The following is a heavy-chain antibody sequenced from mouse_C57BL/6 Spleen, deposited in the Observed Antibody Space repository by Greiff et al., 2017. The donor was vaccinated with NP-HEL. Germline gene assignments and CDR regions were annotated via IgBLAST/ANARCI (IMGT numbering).Heavy chain of an antibody. CDR1: GYTFTSYW. V-gene: IGHV1-61*01. CDR3: ARGSNLYYYAMDY. D-gene: IGHD2-5*01. J-gene: IGHJ4*01. Sequence: VQLQQPGAELVRPGSSVKLSCKASGYTFTSYWLDWVKQRPGQGLEWIGNIYPSDSETHYNQKFKDKATLTVDKSSSTAYMQLSSLTSEDSAVYYCARGSNLYYYAMDYWGQGTSVTVSS. CDR2: IYPSDSET.